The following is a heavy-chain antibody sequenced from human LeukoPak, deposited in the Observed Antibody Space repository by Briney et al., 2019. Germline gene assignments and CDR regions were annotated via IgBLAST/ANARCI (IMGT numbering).Heavy chain of an antibody. J-gene: IGHJ4*02. CDR3: ARDLGWYYFDY. CDR2: ISSSSGYI. CDR1: GFRFSSYS. V-gene: IGHV3-21*01. Sequence: GGSLRLSCAAFGFRFSSYSMNWVRQAPGKGLEWVSSISSSSGYIYYADSVKGRFTISRDNAKNSLYLQMNSLRAEDTAVYYCARDLGWYYFDYWGQGTLVTVSS. D-gene: IGHD6-19*01.